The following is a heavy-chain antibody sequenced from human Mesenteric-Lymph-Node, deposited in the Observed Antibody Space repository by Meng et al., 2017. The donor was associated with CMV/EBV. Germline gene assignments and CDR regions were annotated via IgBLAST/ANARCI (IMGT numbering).Heavy chain of an antibody. J-gene: IGHJ6*02. CDR2: IYSGGST. V-gene: IGHV3-66*02. Sequence: GESLKISCAASGFTVSSNYMSWVRQAPGKGLEWVSVIYSGGSTYYADSVKGRFTISRDNSKNTLYLQMNSLRAEDTAVYYCARQQLVLPYYYGMDVWGQGTTVTVSS. CDR3: ARQQLVLPYYYGMDV. CDR1: GFTVSSNY. D-gene: IGHD6-13*01.